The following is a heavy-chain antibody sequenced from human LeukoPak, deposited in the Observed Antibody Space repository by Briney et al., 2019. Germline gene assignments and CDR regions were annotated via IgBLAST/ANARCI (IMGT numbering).Heavy chain of an antibody. Sequence: ASVKVSCKASGHTFTSYYMHWVRQAPGQGLEWMGWINANGCHKNYAQNVQGRVTMTKDTSMSTVYMALSRLTSDHPVVYYSASKWVTYYYNCRAYHLPTDVFDNWGQGTMVTVSS. V-gene: IGHV1-2*02. CDR1: GHTFTSYY. CDR3: ASKWVTYYYNCRAYHLPTDVFDN. D-gene: IGHD3-22*01. J-gene: IGHJ3*02. CDR2: INANGCHK.